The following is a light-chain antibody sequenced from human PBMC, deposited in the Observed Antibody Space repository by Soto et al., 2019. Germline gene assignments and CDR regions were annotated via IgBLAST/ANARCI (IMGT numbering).Light chain of an antibody. CDR1: QSIFYS. V-gene: IGKV1-39*01. J-gene: IGKJ5*01. CDR2: AAS. CDR3: QQSYNSPPIT. Sequence: IQMTQSPSSLSASVGDRVNITCRAGQSIFYSLNWYQMQPGKAPKLLIYAASNLQVGVPSRFSGSGSGTDFALTISSLQPEAFATYYCQQSYNSPPITFGQGTRLDIK.